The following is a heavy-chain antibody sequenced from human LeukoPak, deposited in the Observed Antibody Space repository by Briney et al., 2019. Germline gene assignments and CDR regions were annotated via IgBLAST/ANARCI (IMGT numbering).Heavy chain of an antibody. V-gene: IGHV4-31*03. Sequence: PSETLSLTCTVSGGSISSGGYYWSWIRQHPGKGLEWIGYIYYSGSTYYNPSLKSRVTISVDTSKNQFSLKLSSVTAADTAVYYCARRAAYYDILTGYYTYYFDYWGQGTLVTVS. CDR1: GGSISSGGYY. J-gene: IGHJ4*02. D-gene: IGHD3-9*01. CDR3: ARRAAYYDILTGYYTYYFDY. CDR2: IYYSGST.